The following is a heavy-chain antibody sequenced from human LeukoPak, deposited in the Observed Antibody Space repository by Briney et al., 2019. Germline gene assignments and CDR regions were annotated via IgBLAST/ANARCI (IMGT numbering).Heavy chain of an antibody. CDR2: ISWDGGST. J-gene: IGHJ6*03. D-gene: IGHD3-10*01. V-gene: IGHV3-43D*03. CDR1: GFTFDDYA. CDR3: AKDIRGYYYMDV. Sequence: GGSLRLSCAASGFTFDDYAMDWVRQAPGQGLEWVSLISWDGGSTYYADSVKGRFTISRDNRKNSLYLQMNSLRAEDTALYYCAKDIRGYYYMDVCGKGTTVTVSS.